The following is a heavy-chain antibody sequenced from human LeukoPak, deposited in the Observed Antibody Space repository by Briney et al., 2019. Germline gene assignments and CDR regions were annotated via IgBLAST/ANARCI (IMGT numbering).Heavy chain of an antibody. CDR2: VYYSGTT. CDR3: ARLPRGSSPDYFYYYMDV. D-gene: IGHD6-6*01. CDR1: GGSITSTNYY. Sequence: SETLSLTCTVSGGSITSTNYYWPWIRQPPGKGPEWIGSVYYSGTTYYNPSLMSRAIVSVDTSKNQFSLKLSSVTAADTAVYYCARLPRGSSPDYFYYYMDVWGKGIMVTVSS. J-gene: IGHJ6*03. V-gene: IGHV4-39*07.